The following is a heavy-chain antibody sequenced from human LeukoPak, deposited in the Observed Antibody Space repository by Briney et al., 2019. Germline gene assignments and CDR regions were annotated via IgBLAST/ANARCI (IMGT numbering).Heavy chain of an antibody. J-gene: IGHJ6*03. V-gene: IGHV4-59*01. Sequence: SETLSLTCTVSGGSISSYYWSWIRQPPGKGLEWIGYIYYSGSTNYNPSLKSRVTISVDTSKNQFSLKLSSVTAADTAVYYCAKDSWGISDYYYYMDVWGKGTTVTVSS. CDR1: GGSISSYY. CDR2: IYYSGST. D-gene: IGHD1-14*01. CDR3: AKDSWGISDYYYYMDV.